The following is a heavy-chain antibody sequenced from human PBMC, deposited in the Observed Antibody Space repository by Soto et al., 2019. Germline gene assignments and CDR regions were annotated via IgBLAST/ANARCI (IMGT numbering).Heavy chain of an antibody. D-gene: IGHD2-2*01. CDR3: AGPYCSGTSCANPPYYYYYYMDV. V-gene: IGHV3-23*01. CDR1: GFTFSSYA. Sequence: GGSLRLSCAASGFTFSSYAMSWVRQAPGKGLEWVSAISGSGGSTYYADSVKGRFTISRDNSKNTLYLQMNSLRAEDTAVNYWAGPYCSGTSCANPPYYYYYYMDVWGKGTTVTVSS. CDR2: ISGSGGST. J-gene: IGHJ6*03.